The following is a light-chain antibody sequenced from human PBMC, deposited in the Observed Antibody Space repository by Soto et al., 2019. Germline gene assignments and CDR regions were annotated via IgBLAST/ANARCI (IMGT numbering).Light chain of an antibody. CDR2: EVS. CDR1: SSDVGSYTL. CDR3: WSYAGSFTYV. V-gene: IGLV2-23*02. Sequence: QSVLTQPASVSGSPGQSITISCTGSSSDVGSYTLVSWYQQHPGKVPKLMIYEVSKRPSGVSVRFSGSRSGNTASLTISGLQAEDEADYFCWSYAGSFTYVLGTGTKVTVL. J-gene: IGLJ1*01.